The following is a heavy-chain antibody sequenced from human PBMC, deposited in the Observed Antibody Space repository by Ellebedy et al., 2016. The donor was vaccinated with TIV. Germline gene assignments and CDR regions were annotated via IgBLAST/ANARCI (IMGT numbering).Heavy chain of an antibody. CDR1: GGSMSTNY. D-gene: IGHD3-10*01. J-gene: IGHJ4*02. Sequence: SETLSLXXTVSGGSMSTNYWSWIRQPPGKGLEWIGYISYTGSTNYSPSLNSRVTISVDTSKNQFSLKLTSVTAADTAVYYCAAGVTMVRGLIVHWGQGTLVTVSS. CDR2: ISYTGST. CDR3: AAGVTMVRGLIVH. V-gene: IGHV4-59*01.